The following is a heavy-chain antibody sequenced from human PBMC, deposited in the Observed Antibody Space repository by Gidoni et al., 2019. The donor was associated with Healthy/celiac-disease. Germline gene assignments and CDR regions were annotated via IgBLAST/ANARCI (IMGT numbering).Heavy chain of an antibody. V-gene: IGHV5-10-1*03. CDR3: ARLTYNYYYYGMDV. D-gene: IGHD2-2*02. J-gene: IGHJ6*02. CDR2: IAPSDSYT. CDR1: GYSITSYW. Sequence: EVQLVQSGAEVQKPGESVRLSCKGSGYSITSYWISWVRQMPGKGLEGLGRIAPSDSYTYYSPSFQGHVTISADHSISTAYLQWSSLKASDTAMYYCARLTYNYYYYGMDVWGQGTTVIVSS.